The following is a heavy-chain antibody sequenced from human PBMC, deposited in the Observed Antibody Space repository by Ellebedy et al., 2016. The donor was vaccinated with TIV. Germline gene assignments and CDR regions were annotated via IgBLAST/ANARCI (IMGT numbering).Heavy chain of an antibody. D-gene: IGHD3-10*01. V-gene: IGHV3-23*01. CDR2: ITGSGDRT. Sequence: GESLKISCATSGFTFDNFAMRWFRQAPGKGLEWVSAITGSGDRTFHADSVKGRFTVSRDTSKNTLYLQMDSLRAEDKAIYYCAKDSGKYGWNSEYWGQGTQVTVSS. CDR3: AKDSGKYGWNSEY. CDR1: GFTFDNFA. J-gene: IGHJ4*02.